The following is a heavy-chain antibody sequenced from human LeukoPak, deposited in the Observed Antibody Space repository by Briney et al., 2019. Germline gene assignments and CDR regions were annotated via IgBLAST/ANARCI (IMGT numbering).Heavy chain of an antibody. D-gene: IGHD3-3*01. V-gene: IGHV3-23*01. J-gene: IGHJ4*02. CDR2: IDGRDDRT. CDR1: GFTFTGHT. CDR3: AKDPNPFYDFWSGYK. Sequence: GGSLRLSCAASGFTFTGHTMTWLRQAPGKGLEWVSIIDGRDDRTYYADSVKGRFTISRDTSKNILYLQMNSLRAEDTAVYYCAKDPNPFYDFWSGYKWGQGTLVTVSS.